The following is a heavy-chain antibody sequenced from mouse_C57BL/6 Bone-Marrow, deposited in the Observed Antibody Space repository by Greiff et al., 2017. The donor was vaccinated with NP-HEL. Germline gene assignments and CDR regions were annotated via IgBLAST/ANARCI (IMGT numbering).Heavy chain of an antibody. CDR1: GYTFTSYW. V-gene: IGHV1-7*01. J-gene: IGHJ2*01. Sequence: QVQLQQSGAELAKPGASVKLSCKASGYTFTSYWMHWVKQRPGKGLEWIGYINPSSGYTKYNQKFKDKATLTADKSSSTAYMQLSSLTYEDSAVYYCARFITTVVPLFDYWGQGTTLTVSS. CDR3: ARFITTVVPLFDY. D-gene: IGHD1-1*01. CDR2: INPSSGYT.